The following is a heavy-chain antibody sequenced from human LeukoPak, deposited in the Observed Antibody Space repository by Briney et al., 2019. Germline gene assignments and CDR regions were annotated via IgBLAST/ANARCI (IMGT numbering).Heavy chain of an antibody. D-gene: IGHD6-25*01. CDR2: ISSSSSTI. Sequence: PGGSLRLSCAASGFTFSNYWMSWVRQAPGKGLEWVSYISSSSSTIYYADSVKGRFTISRDNAKNSLYLQMNSLRAEDTAVYYWARRAQRGGRDVWGQGTTVTVSS. CDR1: GFTFSNYW. V-gene: IGHV3-48*01. J-gene: IGHJ6*02. CDR3: ARRAQRGGRDV.